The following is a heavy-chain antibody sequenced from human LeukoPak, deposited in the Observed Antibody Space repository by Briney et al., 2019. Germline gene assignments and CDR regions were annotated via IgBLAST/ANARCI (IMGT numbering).Heavy chain of an antibody. CDR1: GYTFTGYY. CDR3: ARDGTGVYNLVQY. Sequence: ASVKVSCTASGYTFTGYYMHWVRQAPGQGLEWMGWINPNSGGTNYAQKFQGRVTMTRDTSISAGYMELSRLRSDDTAVYYCARDGTGVYNLVQYWGQGTLVTVSS. CDR2: INPNSGGT. D-gene: IGHD5-24*01. V-gene: IGHV1-2*02. J-gene: IGHJ4*02.